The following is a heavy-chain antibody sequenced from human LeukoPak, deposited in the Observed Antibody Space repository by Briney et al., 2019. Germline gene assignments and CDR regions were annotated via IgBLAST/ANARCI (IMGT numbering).Heavy chain of an antibody. J-gene: IGHJ5*02. CDR3: ARVAGYCSGGSCRIRFDP. V-gene: IGHV4-34*01. Sequence: SETLSLTCAVYGGSFSGYYWSWIRQPPGKGLEWIGEINHSGGTNYNPSLKSRVTISVDTSKNQFSLKLSSVTAADTAVYYCARVAGYCSGGSCRIRFDPWGQGTLVTVSP. D-gene: IGHD2-15*01. CDR2: INHSGGT. CDR1: GGSFSGYY.